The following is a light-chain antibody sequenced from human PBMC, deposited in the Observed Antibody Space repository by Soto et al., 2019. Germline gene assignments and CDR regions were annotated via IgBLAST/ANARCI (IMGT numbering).Light chain of an antibody. CDR1: ETVASW. V-gene: IGKV1-5*03. J-gene: IGKJ1*01. Sequence: DLQMTQSPSTLSASVGDRVTITCRASETVASWMAWYQQKPGKAPRILIYKASTLETGVPSRFSGSGSGTEFTLTISSLQPEDFAIYYCQQFKTYSTFGQGTKVEI. CDR2: KAS. CDR3: QQFKTYST.